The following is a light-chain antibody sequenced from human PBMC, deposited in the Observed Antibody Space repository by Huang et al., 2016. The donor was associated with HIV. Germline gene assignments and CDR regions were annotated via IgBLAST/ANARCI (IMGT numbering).Light chain of an antibody. CDR1: RNLTNSQ. CDR3: QQYDTFS. Sequence: EVVLTQSPGILSLSAGERASLSCRASRNLTNSQLAWYQQKVGQPPRLLVFGASTRVSGVPERFTGGVSGRDFTLSISGLEPYDFATYYCQQYDTFSFGQGTRLE. V-gene: IGKV3-20*01. CDR2: GAS. J-gene: IGKJ2*01.